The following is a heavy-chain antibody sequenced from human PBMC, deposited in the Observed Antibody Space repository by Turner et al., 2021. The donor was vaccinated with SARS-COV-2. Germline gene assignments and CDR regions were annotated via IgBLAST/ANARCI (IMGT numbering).Heavy chain of an antibody. J-gene: IGHJ6*02. V-gene: IGHV1-24*01. CDR3: ATVPVVPAAIGYYYYYGMDV. CDR1: GYTLTEFS. Sequence: QVQLVQSGAEVKKPGASVKVSCKVSGYTLTEFSMHWVRQAPGKGLEWMGAFDPEDGETIYEQKFQGRVSMTEDTSTDTAYMELSSLRSEDTAVYYCATVPVVPAAIGYYYYYGMDVWGQGTTVTVSS. CDR2: FDPEDGET. D-gene: IGHD2-2*02.